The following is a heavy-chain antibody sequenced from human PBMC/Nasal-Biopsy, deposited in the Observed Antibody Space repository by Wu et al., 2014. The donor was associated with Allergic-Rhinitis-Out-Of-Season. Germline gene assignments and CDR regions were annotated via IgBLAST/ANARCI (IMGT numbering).Heavy chain of an antibody. Sequence: TLSLTCAVYGGSFNDDKWTYIRQVPGKGLEWIGEITQSGVTKYNPSLQSRVTISLDKSENQFSLRLSSVTAADAAVYYCARAPWTLFVPSVIRYRQAYSYIDVWGKGTTVTVSS. CDR2: ITQSGVT. CDR1: GGSFNDDK. D-gene: IGHD1-1*01. V-gene: IGHV4-34*01. J-gene: IGHJ6*03. CDR3: ARAPWTLFVPSVIRYRQAYSYIDV.